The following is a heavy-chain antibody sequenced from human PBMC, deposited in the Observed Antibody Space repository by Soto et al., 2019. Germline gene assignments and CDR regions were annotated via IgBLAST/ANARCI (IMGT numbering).Heavy chain of an antibody. CDR3: ARDYCWDNTFYEFDY. CDR2: IYPGDSDT. Sequence: GESLKISCKGSGYRFTNYWIGWVRQMPGKGLEWMGIIYPGDSDTRYSPSFQGQVTISADKSINTAYLQWSSLKASDTAMYYCARDYCWDNTFYEFDYWGQGTLVTVSS. J-gene: IGHJ4*02. CDR1: GYRFTNYW. V-gene: IGHV5-51*01. D-gene: IGHD3-16*01.